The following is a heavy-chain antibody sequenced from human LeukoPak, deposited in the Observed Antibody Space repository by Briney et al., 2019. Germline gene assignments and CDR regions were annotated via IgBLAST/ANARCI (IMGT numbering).Heavy chain of an antibody. V-gene: IGHV1-8*03. Sequence: ASVKVSCKASGYTFTSYDINWVRQVAGQGLEWMGWMNPNSGNTGYAQKFQGRVTITRNTSISTAYMELSSLRSEDTAVYYCARGPKVGAGGYFDYWGQGTLVTVSS. J-gene: IGHJ4*02. D-gene: IGHD1-26*01. CDR3: ARGPKVGAGGYFDY. CDR1: GYTFTSYD. CDR2: MNPNSGNT.